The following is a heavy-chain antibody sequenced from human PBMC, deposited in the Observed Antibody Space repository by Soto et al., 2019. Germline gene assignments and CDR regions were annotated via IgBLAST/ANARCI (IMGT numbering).Heavy chain of an antibody. J-gene: IGHJ4*02. V-gene: IGHV1-2*02. Sequence: QVQLVQSGAEVKKPGASVKVSCKASGYTFTANYMHWVRQAPGQGLGWVGWINPNSGGTNYAQEFQGRVTMTRDTSINTADMELSRLRSDDTAVYYCARVDGYSYGLGGGYWGQGTLVTVSA. CDR2: INPNSGGT. CDR3: ARVDGYSYGLGGGY. D-gene: IGHD5-18*01. CDR1: GYTFTANY.